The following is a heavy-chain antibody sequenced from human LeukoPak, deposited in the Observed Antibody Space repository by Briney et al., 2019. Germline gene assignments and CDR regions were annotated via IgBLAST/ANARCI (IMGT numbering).Heavy chain of an antibody. CDR1: GFTFSSYA. Sequence: GGSLRLSCAASGFTFSSYAMHWVRQAPGKGLEWVAVISYDGSNKYYADSVKGRFTISRDNAKNSLYLQMNSLRAEDTAVYYCARETYYYGSGSLGYWGQGTLVTVSS. CDR2: ISYDGSNK. V-gene: IGHV3-30*04. J-gene: IGHJ4*02. D-gene: IGHD3-10*01. CDR3: ARETYYYGSGSLGY.